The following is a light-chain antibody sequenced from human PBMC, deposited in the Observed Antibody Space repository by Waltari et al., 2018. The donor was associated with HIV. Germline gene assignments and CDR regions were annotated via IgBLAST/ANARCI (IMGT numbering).Light chain of an antibody. CDR1: SSDVGGYNY. J-gene: IGLJ1*01. Sequence: QSALTQTRSVSGSPGQSVTISCTGTSSDVGGYNYVSCYQQHPGKAPKLIIYDVTKRPSGVPERFTGSKSGDTASLTMSGLQAEDEADYYCCSYAGSKTYVFGTGTKVTVL. CDR3: CSYAGSKTYV. CDR2: DVT. V-gene: IGLV2-11*01.